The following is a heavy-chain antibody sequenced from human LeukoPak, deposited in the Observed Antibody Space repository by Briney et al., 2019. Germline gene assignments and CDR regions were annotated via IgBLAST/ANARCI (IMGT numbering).Heavy chain of an antibody. D-gene: IGHD2-15*01. CDR1: GFSVDSNY. CDR3: ARESPTSGIDS. J-gene: IGHJ5*01. Sequence: GGSLRLSCLASGFSVDSNYMSWVCQAPGKGLEWVSVIYSNGKEYYAESAKGRFTISRDISKNSLDLQMNRLRGDDTAVYYCARESPTSGIDSWGQGTLVIVSS. CDR2: IYSNGKE. V-gene: IGHV3-53*01.